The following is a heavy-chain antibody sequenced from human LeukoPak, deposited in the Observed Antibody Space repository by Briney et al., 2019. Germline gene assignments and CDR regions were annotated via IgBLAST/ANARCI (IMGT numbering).Heavy chain of an antibody. CDR1: GGSISSYY. CDR3: ARSGYSYGWDYFDY. J-gene: IGHJ4*02. CDR2: IYYSGST. D-gene: IGHD5-18*01. V-gene: IGHV4-59*01. Sequence: SETLSLTCTVSGGSISSYYWSWIRQPPGKGLEWIGYIYYSGSTNYNPSLKSRVTISVDTSKNQFPLKLSSVTAADTAVYYCARSGYSYGWDYFDYWGQGTLVTASS.